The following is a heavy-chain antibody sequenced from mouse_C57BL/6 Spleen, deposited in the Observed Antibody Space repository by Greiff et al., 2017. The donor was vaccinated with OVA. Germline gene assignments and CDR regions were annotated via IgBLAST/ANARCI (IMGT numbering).Heavy chain of an antibody. CDR1: GYTFTSYD. J-gene: IGHJ4*01. Sequence: VQLQQSGPELVKPGASVKLSCKASGYTFTSYDINWVKQRPGQGLEWIGWIYPRDGSTKYNEKFKGKATLTVDTSSSTAYMELHSLTSEDSAVYFGARYGNSYAMDYWGQGTSVTVSS. D-gene: IGHD2-10*02. CDR3: ARYGNSYAMDY. V-gene: IGHV1-85*01. CDR2: IYPRDGST.